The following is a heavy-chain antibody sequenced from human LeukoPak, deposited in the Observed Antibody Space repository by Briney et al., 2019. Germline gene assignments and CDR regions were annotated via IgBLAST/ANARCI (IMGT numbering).Heavy chain of an antibody. V-gene: IGHV1-8*02. CDR2: MNPNSGNT. CDR1: GYTFNNYD. J-gene: IGHJ4*02. Sequence: GASVKVSCKASGYTFNNYDINWVRQATGQGLEWIGWMNPNSGNTGFAQKFQDRASMTRDTSINTAYMELASLRSGDTAVYYCARATPGGLHGYSFDYWGQGTVVTVYS. D-gene: IGHD5-24*01. CDR3: ARATPGGLHGYSFDY.